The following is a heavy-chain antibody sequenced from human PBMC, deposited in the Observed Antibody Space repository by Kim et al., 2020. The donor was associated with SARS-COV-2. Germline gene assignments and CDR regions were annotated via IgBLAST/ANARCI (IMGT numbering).Heavy chain of an antibody. CDR1: GFTFSSYA. Sequence: LSLTCAASGFTFSSYAMSWVRQAPGKGLEWVSAISRSGGSTYYADSVKGRFTISRDNSKNTLYLQMNSLRAEDTAVYYCAKPQAGFLEWLSPLDYWGQGTLVTVSS. J-gene: IGHJ4*02. D-gene: IGHD3-3*01. CDR3: AKPQAGFLEWLSPLDY. CDR2: ISRSGGST. V-gene: IGHV3-23*01.